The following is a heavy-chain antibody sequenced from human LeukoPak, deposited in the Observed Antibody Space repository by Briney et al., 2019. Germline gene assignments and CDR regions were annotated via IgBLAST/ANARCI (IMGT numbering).Heavy chain of an antibody. V-gene: IGHV4-61*05. CDR1: GGSISSSSYY. J-gene: IGHJ5*02. CDR3: ARHLNYYGSGSYGPPQYNWFDP. Sequence: SETLSLTCTVSGGSISSSSYYWSWIRQPPGKGLEWIGYIYYSGSTNYNPSLKSRVTISVDTSKNQFSLKLSSVTAADTAVYYCARHLNYYGSGSYGPPQYNWFDPWGQGTLVTVSS. D-gene: IGHD3-10*01. CDR2: IYYSGST.